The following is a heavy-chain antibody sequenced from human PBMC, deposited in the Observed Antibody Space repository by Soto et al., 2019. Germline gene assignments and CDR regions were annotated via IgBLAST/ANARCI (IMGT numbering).Heavy chain of an antibody. V-gene: IGHV4-34*01. Sequence: SETRPLTWTVSGGSFRGYSWSWIRHPPGKGLEWIGEINHSGSTNYNPSLKSRVTISVDTSKNQFSLKLSSVTAADTAVYYCARYCSGGSCYSGAVMNWFDPWGQGTLVTVS. CDR2: INHSGST. J-gene: IGHJ5*02. CDR3: ARYCSGGSCYSGAVMNWFDP. CDR1: GGSFRGYS. D-gene: IGHD2-15*01.